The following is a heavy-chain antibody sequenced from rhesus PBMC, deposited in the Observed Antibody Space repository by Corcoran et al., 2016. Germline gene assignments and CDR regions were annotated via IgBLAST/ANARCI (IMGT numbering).Heavy chain of an antibody. CDR2: LSGSGVST. CDR1: GGSISSNY. D-gene: IGHD3-16*01. CDR3: ARDYSGSYFRGYLEY. J-gene: IGHJ4*01. V-gene: IGHV4-173*01. Sequence: QLQLQESGPGLVKPSETLSLTCAVSGGSISSNYCSWIRQPPGNGLEWIGRLSGSGVSTDYNPSLKSRITLSTETSKNQFSLKLSSVTAASTAVYYCARDYSGSYFRGYLEYWGQGVLVTVSS.